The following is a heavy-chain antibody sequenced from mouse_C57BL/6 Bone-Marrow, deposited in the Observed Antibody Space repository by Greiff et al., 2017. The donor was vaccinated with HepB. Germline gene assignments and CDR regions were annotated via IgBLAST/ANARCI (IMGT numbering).Heavy chain of an antibody. D-gene: IGHD1-2*01. Sequence: QVQLKQPGAELVKPGASVKLSCKASGYTFTSYWMHWVKQRPGQGLEWIGMIHPNSGSTNYNEKFKSKATLTVDKSSSTAYMQLSSLTSEDSAVYYCARRTGWGFDYWGQGTTLTVSS. V-gene: IGHV1-64*01. CDR1: GYTFTSYW. J-gene: IGHJ2*01. CDR2: IHPNSGST. CDR3: ARRTGWGFDY.